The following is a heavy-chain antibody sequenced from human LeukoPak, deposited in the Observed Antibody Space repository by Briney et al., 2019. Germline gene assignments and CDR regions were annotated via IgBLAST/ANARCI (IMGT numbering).Heavy chain of an antibody. V-gene: IGHV3-30*18. J-gene: IGHJ4*02. Sequence: PGGSLRLPCAASGFTFSSYGMHWVRQAPGKGLEWVAVISYDGSNKYYADSVKGRFTISRDNSKNTLYLQMNSLRAEDTAVYYCAKDVRGGQYYYDSSGYLDYWGQGTLVTVSS. CDR3: AKDVRGGQYYYDSSGYLDY. CDR2: ISYDGSNK. CDR1: GFTFSSYG. D-gene: IGHD3-22*01.